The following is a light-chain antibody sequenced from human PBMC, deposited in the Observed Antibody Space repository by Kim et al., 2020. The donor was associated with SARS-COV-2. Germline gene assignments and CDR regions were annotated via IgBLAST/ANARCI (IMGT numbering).Light chain of an antibody. V-gene: IGLV4-69*01. J-gene: IGLJ3*02. CDR1: SGHSSYA. CDR2: LNSDGSH. Sequence: QPVLTQSPSASASLGASVKLTCTLSSGHSSYAIAWHQQQPEKGPRYLMKLNSDGSHSKGDGIPDRFSGSSSGAERYLTISSLQSEDEADYYCQTWGTGSHVFGGGTKLTVL. CDR3: QTWGTGSHV.